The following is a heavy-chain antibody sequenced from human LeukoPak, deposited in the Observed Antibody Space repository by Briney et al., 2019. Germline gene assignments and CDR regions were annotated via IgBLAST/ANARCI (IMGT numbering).Heavy chain of an antibody. V-gene: IGHV3-21*04. J-gene: IGHJ6*02. D-gene: IGHD3-22*01. CDR1: GGSISSYT. Sequence: ETLSLTCTVSGGSISSYTMNWVRQAPGKGLEWVSSISRAGSYRYYADSVKGRFTISRDNAKKSLYLQVNSLRAEDTAVYYCARCYYDSSGYPNDYYYYYGMDVWGQGTTVTVSS. CDR2: ISRAGSYR. CDR3: ARCYYDSSGYPNDYYYYYGMDV.